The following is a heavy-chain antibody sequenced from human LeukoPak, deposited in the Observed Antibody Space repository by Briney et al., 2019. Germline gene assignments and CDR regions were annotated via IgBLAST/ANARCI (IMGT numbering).Heavy chain of an antibody. Sequence: GGSLRLSCAASGFTFHTYAMAWVRQTPGKGLEWVSSISGGGGGTYYAHSVKGRFTISRDNAKNSLYLQMNSLRAEDTAVYYCARGASSGYYQGYWGQGTLVTVSS. V-gene: IGHV3-23*01. CDR1: GFTFHTYA. CDR2: ISGGGGGT. D-gene: IGHD3-22*01. J-gene: IGHJ4*02. CDR3: ARGASSGYYQGY.